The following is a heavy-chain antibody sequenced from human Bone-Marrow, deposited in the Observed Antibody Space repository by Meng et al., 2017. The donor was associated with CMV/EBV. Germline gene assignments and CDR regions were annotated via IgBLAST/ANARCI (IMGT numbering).Heavy chain of an antibody. D-gene: IGHD3-3*01. CDR3: AREGERTIFGVVIGRRGDAFDI. CDR1: GFTFDDYA. CDR2: ISYDGSNK. J-gene: IGHJ3*02. V-gene: IGHV3-30-3*01. Sequence: GESLKISCAASGFTFDDYAMHWVRQAPGKGLEWVAVISYDGSNKYYADSVKGRFTISRDNAKNTLYLQMNSLRAEDTAVYYCAREGERTIFGVVIGRRGDAFDIWGQGTMVTVSS.